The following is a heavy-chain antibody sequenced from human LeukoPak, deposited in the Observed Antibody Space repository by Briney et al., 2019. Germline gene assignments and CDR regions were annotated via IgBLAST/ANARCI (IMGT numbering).Heavy chain of an antibody. D-gene: IGHD6-13*01. CDR3: ARGAGSSWIRSPRYFDY. CDR1: GFTFSSYE. J-gene: IGHJ4*02. V-gene: IGHV3-48*03. CDR2: ISSSGSTI. Sequence: GGSLRLSCAASGFTFSSYEMNWVRQAPGKGLEWVSYISSSGSTIYYADSVKGRFTISRGNAKNSLYLQMNSLRAEDTAVYYCARGAGSSWIRSPRYFDYWGQGTLVTVSS.